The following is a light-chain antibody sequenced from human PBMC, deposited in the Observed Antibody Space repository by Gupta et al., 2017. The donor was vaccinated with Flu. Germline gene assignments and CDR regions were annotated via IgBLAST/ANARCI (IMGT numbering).Light chain of an antibody. Sequence: EIVMTQSPATLSVSPGERATLSCRASQSVSSNLAWYQQKPGQAPRILIYGASTRATGIPARFSGSGSGTEFTLTISSLQSEDFAVYYCQQYNNWPPGIFTFGPGTKVDIK. CDR3: QQYNNWPPGIFT. CDR1: QSVSSN. CDR2: GAS. J-gene: IGKJ3*01. V-gene: IGKV3-15*01.